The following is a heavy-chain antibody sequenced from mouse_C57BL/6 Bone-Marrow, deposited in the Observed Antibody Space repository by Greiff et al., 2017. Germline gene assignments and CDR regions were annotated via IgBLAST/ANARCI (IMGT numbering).Heavy chain of an antibody. CDR2: INPGSGGT. CDR3: ARWGLRYPDY. J-gene: IGHJ2*01. D-gene: IGHD1-1*01. CDR1: GYAFTNYL. Sequence: QVQLQQSGAELVRPGTSVKVSCKASGYAFTNYLIEWVKQRPGQGLEWIGVINPGSGGTNYNEKFKGKATLTADKSSSTAYMQLSSLTSEDSAVYFCARWGLRYPDYWGQGTTLTVSS. V-gene: IGHV1-54*01.